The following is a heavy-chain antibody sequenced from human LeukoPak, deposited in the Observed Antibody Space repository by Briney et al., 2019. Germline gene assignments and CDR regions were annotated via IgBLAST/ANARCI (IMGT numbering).Heavy chain of an antibody. Sequence: PGGSLRLSCAASGFTVSSNYMSWVRQGPGKGLEWVSVIYSGGSTYYADSVKGRFTISRDNSKNTLYLQMNSLRAEDTAVYYCARDLTMVRGVLGVWGKGTTVTVSS. CDR1: GFTVSSNY. CDR3: ARDLTMVRGVLGV. V-gene: IGHV3-53*01. D-gene: IGHD3-10*01. J-gene: IGHJ6*04. CDR2: IYSGGST.